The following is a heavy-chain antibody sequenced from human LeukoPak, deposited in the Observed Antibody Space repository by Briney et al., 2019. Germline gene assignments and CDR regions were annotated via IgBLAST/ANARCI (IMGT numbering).Heavy chain of an antibody. Sequence: GSVKVSCKASGYTFTSSWMHWVRQAPGQGLEWMGIINPSGGGTTYAQTVQGRVTMPRDTSTSTVYMELSRLRSEDTAVYYCARSKYYDFWSGPEVNYYYYMDVWGKGTTVTVSS. CDR2: INPSGGGT. J-gene: IGHJ6*03. CDR3: ARSKYYDFWSGPEVNYYYYMDV. D-gene: IGHD3-3*01. V-gene: IGHV1-46*01. CDR1: GYTFTSSW.